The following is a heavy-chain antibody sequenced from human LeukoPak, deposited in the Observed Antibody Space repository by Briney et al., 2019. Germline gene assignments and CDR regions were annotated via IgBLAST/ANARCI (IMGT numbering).Heavy chain of an antibody. CDR1: GFTFSSYS. CDR3: ARGEDRDCSSTSCYNDY. J-gene: IGHJ4*02. D-gene: IGHD2-2*02. V-gene: IGHV3-21*01. Sequence: GGSLRLSCAASGFTFSSYSMNWVRQAPGKGLEWVSSISSSSSYIYYADSVKGRFTISRDNAKNSLYLQMNSLRAEDTAVYYCARGEDRDCSSTSCYNDYWGQGTLVTVSS. CDR2: ISSSSSYI.